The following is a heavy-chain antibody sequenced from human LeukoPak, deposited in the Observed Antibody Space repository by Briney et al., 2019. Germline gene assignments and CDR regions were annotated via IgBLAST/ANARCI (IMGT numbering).Heavy chain of an antibody. CDR1: GFTFSSYE. CDR2: ISWNSGSI. D-gene: IGHD3-22*01. CDR3: AKDTRHDSSAYPDY. V-gene: IGHV3-9*01. Sequence: QPGGSLRLSCAASGFTFSSYEMNWVRQAPGKGLEWVSGISWNSGSIGYADSVKGRFTISRDNAKNSLYLQMNSLRAEDTALYYCAKDTRHDSSAYPDYWGQGTLVTVSS. J-gene: IGHJ4*02.